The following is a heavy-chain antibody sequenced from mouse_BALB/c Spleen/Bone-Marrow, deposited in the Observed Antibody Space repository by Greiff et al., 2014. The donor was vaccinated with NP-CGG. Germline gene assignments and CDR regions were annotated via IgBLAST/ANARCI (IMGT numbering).Heavy chain of an antibody. Sequence: EVQLVESGPELVKPGASVKMSCKASGYTFTSSDMLWVKQKPGQGLEWIGYINPYNDGTKYNEKFKGKATPTSDKSSSTAYMELSSLTSEDSAVYYCAGGLLRLLGWYFDVWGAGTTVTVSS. CDR1: GYTFTSSD. J-gene: IGHJ1*01. CDR2: INPYNDGT. D-gene: IGHD1-2*01. CDR3: AGGLLRLLGWYFDV. V-gene: IGHV1-14*01.